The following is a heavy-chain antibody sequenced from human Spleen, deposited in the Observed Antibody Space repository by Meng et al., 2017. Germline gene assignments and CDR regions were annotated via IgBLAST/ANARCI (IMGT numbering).Heavy chain of an antibody. D-gene: IGHD3-10*01. Sequence: QAQLLQYGADVKKPGASVWISCKASGYTSASYGISWFRQAPGQGLEWMGWFVSNADTYPAQKFQGRVTMTRDTHTSTDFMELRSLRFDDTAVYYCARGTPGRSYSDYWGQGTLVTVSS. J-gene: IGHJ4*02. CDR3: ARGTPGRSYSDY. V-gene: IGHV1-18*01. CDR1: GYTSASYG. CDR2: FVSNADT.